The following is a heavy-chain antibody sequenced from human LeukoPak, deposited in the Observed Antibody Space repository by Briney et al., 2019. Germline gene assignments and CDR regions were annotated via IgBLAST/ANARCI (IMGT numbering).Heavy chain of an antibody. J-gene: IGHJ6*03. CDR2: ISSSSSYI. CDR3: ARDHPDYYDSSGYYPKHYYYMDV. V-gene: IGHV3-21*01. Sequence: GGSLRLSCAASGFTFSSYSMNWVRQAPGKGPEWVSSISSSSSYIYYADSVKGRFTISRDNAKNSLYLQMNSLRAEDTAVYYCARDHPDYYDSSGYYPKHYYYMDVWGKGTTVTVSS. CDR1: GFTFSSYS. D-gene: IGHD3-22*01.